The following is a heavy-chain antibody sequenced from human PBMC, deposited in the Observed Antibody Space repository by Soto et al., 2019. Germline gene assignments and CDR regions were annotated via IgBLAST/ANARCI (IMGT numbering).Heavy chain of an antibody. Sequence: QVQLVESGGGVVQPGRSLRLSCAASGFTFSNYGMHWVRQAPGKGLQWVAVIWFDGSNKYYEDSVEGRFTISRDNSKNTLDLQMNSLRAEDTAVYYCASDTGAVAGLNWYFDLWGRGTLVTVSS. D-gene: IGHD6-19*01. CDR3: ASDTGAVAGLNWYFDL. CDR2: IWFDGSNK. CDR1: GFTFSNYG. J-gene: IGHJ2*01. V-gene: IGHV3-33*01.